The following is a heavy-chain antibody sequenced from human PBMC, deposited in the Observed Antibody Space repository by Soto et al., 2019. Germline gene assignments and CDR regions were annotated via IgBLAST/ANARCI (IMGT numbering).Heavy chain of an antibody. CDR1: GFTFSSHW. V-gene: IGHV3-7*03. CDR2: IKQDGSEK. D-gene: IGHD3-9*01. Sequence: GGSLRLSCAASGFTFSSHWMSWVRQAPGKGLEWVANIKQDGSEKYYVDSVKGRFTISRDNAKNSLYLQMNSLRAEDTAVYYCARDRRGYDILTGYFGYYYYGMDVWGQGTTVTVSS. CDR3: ARDRRGYDILTGYFGYYYYGMDV. J-gene: IGHJ6*02.